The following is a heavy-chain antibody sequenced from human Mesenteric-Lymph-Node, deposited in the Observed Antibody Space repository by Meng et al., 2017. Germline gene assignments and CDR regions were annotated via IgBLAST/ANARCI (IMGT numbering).Heavy chain of an antibody. D-gene: IGHD3-10*01. CDR1: GFTVSSNY. CDR2: IKSKTDGGTT. CDR3: TTDQGILWFGELFDDY. Sequence: GESLKISCAASGFTVSSNYMSWVRQAPGKGLEWVGRIKSKTDGGTTDYAAPVKGRFTISRDDSKNTLYLQMNSLKTEDTAVYYCTTDQGILWFGELFDDYWGQGTLVTVSS. V-gene: IGHV3-15*01. J-gene: IGHJ4*02.